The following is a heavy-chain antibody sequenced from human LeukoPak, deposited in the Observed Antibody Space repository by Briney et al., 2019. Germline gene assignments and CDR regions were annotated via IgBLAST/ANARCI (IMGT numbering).Heavy chain of an antibody. CDR3: TTPLTTVTTKPFDS. CDR2: IKSLSDGGTT. V-gene: IGHV3-15*01. D-gene: IGHD4-11*01. J-gene: IGHJ4*02. Sequence: GGSLRLSCAASGITSINAWMNWVRQAPGKGLEWVGRIKSLSDGGTTEYAAPVEGRFTISRDDRKNTVYLQLNSLKMEDTAVYYCTTPLTTVTTKPFDSWGQGTLVTVSS. CDR1: GITSINAW.